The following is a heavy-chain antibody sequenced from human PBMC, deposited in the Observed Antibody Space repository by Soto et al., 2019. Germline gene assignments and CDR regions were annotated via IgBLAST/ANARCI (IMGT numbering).Heavy chain of an antibody. CDR3: ARNKYGGNSGGAFDI. CDR1: GYSFTTYW. J-gene: IGHJ3*02. D-gene: IGHD2-21*02. Sequence: PGESLKISCKGSGYSFTTYWIGWVRQMPGKGLEWMGIIYPGDSDTRYSPSFQGQVTFSADKSISTAYLQWSSLKASDTAMYYCARNKYGGNSGGAFDIWGQGTMVPVSS. CDR2: IYPGDSDT. V-gene: IGHV5-51*01.